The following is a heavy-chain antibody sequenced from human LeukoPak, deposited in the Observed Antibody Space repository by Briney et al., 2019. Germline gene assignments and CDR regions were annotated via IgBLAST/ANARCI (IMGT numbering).Heavy chain of an antibody. Sequence: PGGSLRLSCAASGFTVSSNYMSWVRQAPGKGLEWVLVIYSGGSTYYADSVKGRFTISRDNSKNTLYLQMNSLRAEDTAVYYCAREVRNCSGGSCYSASAWGQGTLVTVSS. J-gene: IGHJ4*02. CDR2: IYSGGST. CDR1: GFTVSSNY. CDR3: AREVRNCSGGSCYSASA. V-gene: IGHV3-53*01. D-gene: IGHD2-15*01.